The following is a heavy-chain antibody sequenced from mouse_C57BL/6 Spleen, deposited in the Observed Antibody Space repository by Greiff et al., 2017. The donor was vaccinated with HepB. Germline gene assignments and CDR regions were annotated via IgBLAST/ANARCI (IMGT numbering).Heavy chain of an antibody. Sequence: EVQRVESGGGLVQPGGSLKLSCAASGFTFSDYGMAWVRQAPRKGPEWVAFISNLAYSIYYADTVTGRFTISRENAKNTLYLEMSSLRSEDTAMYYCARHDYSNPFAYWGQGTLVTVSA. J-gene: IGHJ3*01. V-gene: IGHV5-15*01. D-gene: IGHD2-5*01. CDR3: ARHDYSNPFAY. CDR1: GFTFSDYG. CDR2: ISNLAYSI.